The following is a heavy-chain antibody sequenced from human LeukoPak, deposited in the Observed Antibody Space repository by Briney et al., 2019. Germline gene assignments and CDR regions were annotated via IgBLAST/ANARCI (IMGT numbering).Heavy chain of an antibody. CDR1: GFTFSSYA. Sequence: GGSLRLSCAASGFTFSSYAMSWVRQAPGKGLEWVSAISGSGGSTYYADSVKGRFTNSRDNSKNTLYLQMNSLRAEDTAVYYCAKREYSSSEFDYWGQGTLVTVSS. J-gene: IGHJ4*02. CDR2: ISGSGGST. CDR3: AKREYSSSEFDY. D-gene: IGHD6-6*01. V-gene: IGHV3-23*01.